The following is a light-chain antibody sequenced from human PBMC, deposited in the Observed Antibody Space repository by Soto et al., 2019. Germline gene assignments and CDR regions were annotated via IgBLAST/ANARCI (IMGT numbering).Light chain of an antibody. Sequence: DIQMTQAPSSLSASVGDRVNITCRASQNIRNSLNWYQQKPGKAPKLLISSTSSSQSGVPSRFSGSGSGTDFTLTISSLQPEDFASYYCQQSYSTPSITFGQGTRLEI. V-gene: IGKV1-39*01. CDR1: QNIRNS. J-gene: IGKJ5*01. CDR3: QQSYSTPSIT. CDR2: STS.